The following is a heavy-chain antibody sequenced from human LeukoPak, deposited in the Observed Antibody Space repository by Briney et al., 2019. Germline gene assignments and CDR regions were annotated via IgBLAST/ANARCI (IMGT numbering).Heavy chain of an antibody. CDR3: ARARDTMVRGVQVGYYYMDV. Sequence: SGGSLRLSCAASGFAFSAYEMNWVRQAPGKGLEWVSYISGTDTTTYYADSVKGRFTISRDNAKNSLYLQMNSLRAEDTAVYYCARARDTMVRGVQVGYYYMDVWGKGTTVTVSS. J-gene: IGHJ6*03. V-gene: IGHV3-48*03. CDR1: GFAFSAYE. CDR2: ISGTDTTT. D-gene: IGHD3-10*01.